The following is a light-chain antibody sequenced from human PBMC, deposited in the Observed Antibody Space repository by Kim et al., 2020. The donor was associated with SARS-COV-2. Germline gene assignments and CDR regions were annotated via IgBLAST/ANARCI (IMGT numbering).Light chain of an antibody. J-gene: IGLJ2*01. CDR2: QDS. Sequence: GAPGQAASITCSGDKLGDKYACWYQQKPGQSPVLVIYQDSKRPSGIPERFSGSNSGNTATLTISGTQAMDEADYYCQAWDSSTVVFGGGTQLTVL. V-gene: IGLV3-1*01. CDR1: KLGDKY. CDR3: QAWDSSTVV.